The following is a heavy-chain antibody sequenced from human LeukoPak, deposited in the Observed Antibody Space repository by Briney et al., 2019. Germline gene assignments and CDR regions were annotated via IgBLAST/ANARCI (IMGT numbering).Heavy chain of an antibody. Sequence: MPSETLSLTCTVSGYSISSGHYWGWIRQPPGKGLEWIGSIYHSGSTYYNPSLKSRVTISVDTSKNQFSLKLSSVTAADTAVYYCAVNSGWFDPWGQGTLVTVSS. V-gene: IGHV4-38-2*02. D-gene: IGHD1-26*01. J-gene: IGHJ5*02. CDR3: AVNSGWFDP. CDR2: IYHSGST. CDR1: GYSISSGHY.